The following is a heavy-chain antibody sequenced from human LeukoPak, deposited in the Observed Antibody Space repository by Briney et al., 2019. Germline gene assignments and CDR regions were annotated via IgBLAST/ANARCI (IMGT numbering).Heavy chain of an antibody. V-gene: IGHV4-59*01. CDR3: ARVFSYPLRAPFDP. D-gene: IGHD3-3*01. Sequence: SETLSLTCTVSGGSISSYYWSWIRQPPGKGLEWIGYIFYSGCTNYNPSLKSRVTISVDTSKNQFSLKLSSVTAADTAVYYCARVFSYPLRAPFDPWGQGTLVTVSS. CDR1: GGSISSYY. CDR2: IFYSGCT. J-gene: IGHJ5*02.